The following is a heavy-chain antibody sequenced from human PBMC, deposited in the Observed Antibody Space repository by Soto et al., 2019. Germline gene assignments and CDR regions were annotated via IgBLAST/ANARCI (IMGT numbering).Heavy chain of an antibody. CDR3: ARGLAADGA. CDR1: GYTFTHYA. Sequence: QVQLVQSGAEVKKPGASVKVSCPASGYTFTHYAIHWVRHAPGQRLEWMGLINAGSGNTKYSQTFEGRLTFTNDTSASTAYMDLSSLRSEDTALYYCARGLAADGAWGQGTLVTVSS. J-gene: IGHJ5*02. V-gene: IGHV1-3*01. D-gene: IGHD6-13*01. CDR2: INAGSGNT.